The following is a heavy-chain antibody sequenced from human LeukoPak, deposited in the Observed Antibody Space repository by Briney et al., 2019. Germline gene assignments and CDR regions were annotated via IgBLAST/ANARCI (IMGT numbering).Heavy chain of an antibody. V-gene: IGHV3-21*01. D-gene: IGHD2-15*01. Sequence: PGGSLRLSCAASGFTFSSYSMNWVRQAPGKGLEWVSSISSSSSYIYYADSVKGRFTISRDNAKNSLYLQMNSLRAEDTAVYYCASYCSGGSCYPGSDYYYGMDVWGQGTTVTVSS. CDR1: GFTFSSYS. J-gene: IGHJ6*02. CDR3: ASYCSGGSCYPGSDYYYGMDV. CDR2: ISSSSSYI.